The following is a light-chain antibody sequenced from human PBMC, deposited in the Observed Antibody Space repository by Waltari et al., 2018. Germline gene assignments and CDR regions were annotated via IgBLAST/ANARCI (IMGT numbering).Light chain of an antibody. CDR2: EGN. V-gene: IGLV2-23*01. J-gene: IGLJ3*02. CDR3: CSYVGGTSWV. Sequence: QSALTQPASVSGSPGQSISISCPGSSSDVGNFLLLSWYQQHPGNAPKVIIYEGNKRPSWLSDRCSGSKSGNTASLTISGLQPDDEADYYCCSYVGGTSWVFGGGTKLTVL. CDR1: SSDVGNFLL.